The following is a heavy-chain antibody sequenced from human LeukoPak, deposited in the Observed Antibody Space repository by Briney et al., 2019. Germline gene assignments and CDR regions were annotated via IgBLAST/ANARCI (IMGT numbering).Heavy chain of an antibody. Sequence: SQTLSLTCTVTGGSISSGSYYWSWIRQPAGKGLEWIGRIYTSGSTNYNPSLKSRVTISVDTSKNQFSLKLSSVTAADTAVYYCARDGLEMATFYFDYWGQGTLVTVSS. D-gene: IGHD5-24*01. CDR2: IYTSGST. CDR3: ARDGLEMATFYFDY. V-gene: IGHV4-61*02. J-gene: IGHJ4*02. CDR1: GGSISSGSYY.